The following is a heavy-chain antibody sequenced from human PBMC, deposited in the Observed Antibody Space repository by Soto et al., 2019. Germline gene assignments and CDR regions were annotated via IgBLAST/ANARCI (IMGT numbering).Heavy chain of an antibody. V-gene: IGHV1-46*01. J-gene: IGHJ4*02. CDR3: IGAEWGMRYFAD. CDR1: EYTFTDYF. D-gene: IGHD3-16*01. CDR2: INLGGTTT. Sequence: QVQLVQSGAEVKKPGASVKLSCQASEYTFTDYFIHWVRQAPGQGPEWMGLINLGGTTTTYAQKXXGXXTITRAPSTRPAYLELSSLRSYSTAVYYCIGAEWGMRYFADWGQGPLVSVSS.